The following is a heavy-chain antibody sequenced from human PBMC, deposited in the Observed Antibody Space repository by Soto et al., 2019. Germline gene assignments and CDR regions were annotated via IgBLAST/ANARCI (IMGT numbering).Heavy chain of an antibody. CDR2: INPNSGGT. V-gene: IGHV1-2*02. Sequence: QVQLVQSGAEVKKPGASVKVSCKASGYTFTGYYMHWVRQAPGQGPEWMGWINPNSGGTNYAQKFQGRVTMTRDTSISTAYMELSRLRSDDTAVYYCARDAPRYTPWDGMDVWGQGTTVTVSS. J-gene: IGHJ6*02. D-gene: IGHD2-2*02. CDR3: ARDAPRYTPWDGMDV. CDR1: GYTFTGYY.